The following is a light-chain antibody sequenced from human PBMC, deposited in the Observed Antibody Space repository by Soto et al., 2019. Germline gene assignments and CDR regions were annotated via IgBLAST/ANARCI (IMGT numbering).Light chain of an antibody. CDR3: SSYTTIKTVV. V-gene: IGLV2-14*01. J-gene: IGLJ2*01. CDR2: EVS. CDR1: SSDIGTYQY. Sequence: QSVLTQPVSVSGSPGQSITISCTGTSSDIGTYQYVSWFQHHPGKAPTLIIFEVSNPPSGISDRFYGFKSANTAYLTISGVHPEDEADYHCSSYTTIKTVVFGGGTKLTVL.